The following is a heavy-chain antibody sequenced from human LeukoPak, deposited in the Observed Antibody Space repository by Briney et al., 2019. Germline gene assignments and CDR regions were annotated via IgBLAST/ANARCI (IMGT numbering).Heavy chain of an antibody. CDR3: AKDLSYYDSSGLQD. CDR1: GFTFSSYA. D-gene: IGHD3-22*01. Sequence: GGSLRLSCAASGFTFSSYAMSWVRQAPGKGLEWVSAISGSGGSTYYADSVKGRFTISRDNSKNTLYLQMNSLRAEDTAVYYCAKDLSYYDSSGLQDWGQGTLVTVSS. CDR2: ISGSGGST. V-gene: IGHV3-23*01. J-gene: IGHJ4*02.